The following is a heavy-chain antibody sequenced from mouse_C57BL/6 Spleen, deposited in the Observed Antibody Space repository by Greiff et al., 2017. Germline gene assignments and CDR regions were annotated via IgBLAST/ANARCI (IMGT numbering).Heavy chain of an antibody. CDR3: ARWGVYYSNSPFAY. J-gene: IGHJ3*01. Sequence: VQLQQPGAELVMPGASVKLSCKASGYTFTSYWMHWVKQRPGQGLEWIGEIDPSDSYTNYNQKFKGKSTLTVDKSSSTAYMQLSSLPSEDSAVYYCARWGVYYSNSPFAYWGQGTLVTVSA. D-gene: IGHD2-5*01. CDR2: IDPSDSYT. V-gene: IGHV1-69*01. CDR1: GYTFTSYW.